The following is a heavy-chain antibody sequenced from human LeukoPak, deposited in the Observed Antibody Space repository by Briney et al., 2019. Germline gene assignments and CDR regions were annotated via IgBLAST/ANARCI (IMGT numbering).Heavy chain of an antibody. D-gene: IGHD3-10*01. CDR2: ISSSSSYI. CDR3: ARDSYGSGSYVRFDP. V-gene: IGHV3-21*01. J-gene: IGHJ5*02. Sequence: GGSLRLSCAASGFTFSRYSMSWVRQAPGKGLEWVSSISSSSSYIYYADSVKGRFTISRDNAKNSLYLQMNSLRAEDTAVYYCARDSYGSGSYVRFDPWGQGTLVTVSS. CDR1: GFTFSRYS.